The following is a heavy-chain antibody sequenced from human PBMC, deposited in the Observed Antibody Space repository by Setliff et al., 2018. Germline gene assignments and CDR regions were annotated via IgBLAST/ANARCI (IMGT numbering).Heavy chain of an antibody. D-gene: IGHD1-26*01. CDR3: AKGGTYRYFDF. Sequence: SETLSLTCTVSGGSISTYYWSWIRQPPGKGLEFIGYVYYSGLTNYDPSLKSRAIMSVDASKNQISLKLNSVTAADTAVYYCAKGGTYRYFDFWGQGALVTVSS. CDR1: GGSISTYY. V-gene: IGHV4-59*01. CDR2: VYYSGLT. J-gene: IGHJ4*02.